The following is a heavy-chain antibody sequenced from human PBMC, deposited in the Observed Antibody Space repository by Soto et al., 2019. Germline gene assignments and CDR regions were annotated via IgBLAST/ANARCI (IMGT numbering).Heavy chain of an antibody. V-gene: IGHV4-34*01. CDR3: ATPGSTYCGGDCYYFDY. CDR1: SGSFSTYY. D-gene: IGHD2-21*02. J-gene: IGHJ4*02. Sequence: SETLSLTCAVDSGSFSTYYCSWTRQPPGKGLEWIGEIHPSGDTDYNPSLSNRVTISLDTSKNQFSLKLSSVTAADTAVYYCATPGSTYCGGDCYYFDYWGQGTLVTVSS. CDR2: IHPSGDT.